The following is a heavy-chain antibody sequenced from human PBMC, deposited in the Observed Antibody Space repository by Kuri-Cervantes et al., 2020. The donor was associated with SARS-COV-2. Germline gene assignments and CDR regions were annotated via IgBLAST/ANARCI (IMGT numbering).Heavy chain of an antibody. CDR2: INSDGSST. D-gene: IGHD6-13*01. J-gene: IGHJ4*02. Sequence: GESLKISCAASGFTFSSYWMHWVRQAPGKGLVWVSRINSDGSSTSYADSVKGRFTISRDNAKNTLYLQMNSPRAEDTAVYYCARGIGIAAAGHWGQGTLVTVSS. CDR3: ARGIGIAAAGH. V-gene: IGHV3-74*01. CDR1: GFTFSSYW.